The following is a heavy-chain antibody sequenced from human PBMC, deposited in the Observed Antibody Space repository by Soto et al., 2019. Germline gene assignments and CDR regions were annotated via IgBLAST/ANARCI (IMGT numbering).Heavy chain of an antibody. V-gene: IGHV1-69*13. CDR1: GGAYNNNI. Sequence: SVKLLSKAPGGAYNNNIICSVRQARGQGLEWVGCIMRIVNTASDAQKFQGRVTIDADESTRTAYMEVMSLRFEDMAMYFCARVGDAAAGDDWGNGTLVTVSS. CDR2: IMRIVNTA. D-gene: IGHD6-13*01. J-gene: IGHJ4*01. CDR3: ARVGDAAAGDD.